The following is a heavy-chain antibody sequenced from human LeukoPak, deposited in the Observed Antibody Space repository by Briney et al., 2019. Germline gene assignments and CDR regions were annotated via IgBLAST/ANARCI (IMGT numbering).Heavy chain of an antibody. CDR2: IYYSGST. J-gene: IGHJ4*01. CDR3: ASRENSGSYPRPEPVDY. CDR1: GGSISSSSYY. D-gene: IGHD1-26*01. V-gene: IGHV4-39*01. Sequence: SETLSLTCTVSGGSISSSSYYWGWIRQPPGKGLEWIGSIYYSGSTYYNPSLKSRVTISVDTSKNQFSLKLSSVTAADTAVYYCASRENSGSYPRPEPVDYCGQGTLVTVSS.